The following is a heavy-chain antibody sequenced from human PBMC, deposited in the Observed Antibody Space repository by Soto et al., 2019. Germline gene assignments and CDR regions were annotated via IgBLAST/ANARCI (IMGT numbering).Heavy chain of an antibody. CDR2: FDPEDGET. Sequence: ASVKVSCKVSGYTLTELSMHWVRQAPGKGLEWMGGFDPEDGETIYAQKFQGRVTMTEDTSTDTAYMELSSLRSEDTAVYYCATTPPGYSSGYYYPPWFDPWGQGTLVTVSS. CDR3: ATTPPGYSSGYYYPPWFDP. J-gene: IGHJ5*02. V-gene: IGHV1-24*01. CDR1: GYTLTELS. D-gene: IGHD3-22*01.